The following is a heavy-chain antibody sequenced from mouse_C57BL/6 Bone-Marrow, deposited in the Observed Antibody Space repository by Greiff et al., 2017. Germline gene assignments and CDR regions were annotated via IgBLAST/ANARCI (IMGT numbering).Heavy chain of an antibody. CDR3: DRESSGYREAWFAY. J-gene: IGHJ3*01. V-gene: IGHV2-9-1*01. D-gene: IGHD3-2*02. CDR2: IWTGGGT. Sequence: QVQLQQSGPGLVAPSQSLSITCTVSGFSLTSYAISWVRQPPGKGLEWLGVIWTGGGTNYNSALKSRLSISRDNSKSHVFLKMNSLQTDDTARYYCDRESSGYREAWFAYWGQGTLVTVSA. CDR1: GFSLTSYA.